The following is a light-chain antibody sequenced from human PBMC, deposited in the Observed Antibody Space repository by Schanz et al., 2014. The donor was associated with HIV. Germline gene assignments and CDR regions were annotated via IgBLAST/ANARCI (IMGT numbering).Light chain of an antibody. Sequence: QSALTQPASVSGSPGQSITISCTGTSSDVGGYNYVSWYQQHPGKAPKLMIYDVSNRPSGVSNRFSGSKSGNTASLTISGLQAEDEADYYCSSYTSTNTVIFRGGTKVTVL. CDR3: SSYTSTNTVI. CDR2: DVS. J-gene: IGLJ2*01. V-gene: IGLV2-14*03. CDR1: SSDVGGYNY.